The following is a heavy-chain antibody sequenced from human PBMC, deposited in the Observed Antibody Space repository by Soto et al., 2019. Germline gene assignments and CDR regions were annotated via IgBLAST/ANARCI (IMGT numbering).Heavy chain of an antibody. V-gene: IGHV1-8*01. CDR1: GYTSTSYD. CDR2: MNPNSGNT. Sequence: QVQLVQSGAEVKKPGASVKVSCKASGYTSTSYDINWVRQATGQGLEWMGWMNPNSGNTGYAQKFQGRVTMTRNTSISTAYMELSSLRSEDTAVYYCARGQWGRQWLVHVQVDYWGQGTLVTVSS. J-gene: IGHJ4*02. D-gene: IGHD6-19*01. CDR3: ARGQWGRQWLVHVQVDY.